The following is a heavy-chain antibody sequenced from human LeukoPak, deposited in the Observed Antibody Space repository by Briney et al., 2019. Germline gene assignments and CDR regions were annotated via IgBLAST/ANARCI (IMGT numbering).Heavy chain of an antibody. CDR3: AKVSPMGYCSSTSCYIDY. Sequence: PGRSLRLFCAASGFTFSSYGMHWVRQAPGKGLERVAVIWYDGSNKYYADSVKGRFTISRDNSKNTLYLQMNSLRAEDTAVYYCAKVSPMGYCSSTSCYIDYWGQGTLVTVSS. V-gene: IGHV3-33*06. CDR2: IWYDGSNK. CDR1: GFTFSSYG. J-gene: IGHJ4*02. D-gene: IGHD2-2*02.